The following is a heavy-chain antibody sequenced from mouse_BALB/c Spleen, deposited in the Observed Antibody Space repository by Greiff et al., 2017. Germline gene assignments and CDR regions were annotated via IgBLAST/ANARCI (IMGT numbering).Heavy chain of an antibody. D-gene: IGHD2-10*02. V-gene: IGHV14-3*02. CDR3: GYGNYGGFYAMDY. Sequence: VQLKESGAELVKPGASVKLSCTASGFNIKDTYMHWVKQRPEQGLEWIGRIDPANGNTKYDPKFQGKATITADTSSNTAYLQLSSLTSEDTAVYYCGYGNYGGFYAMDYWGQGTSVTVSS. J-gene: IGHJ4*01. CDR2: IDPANGNT. CDR1: GFNIKDTY.